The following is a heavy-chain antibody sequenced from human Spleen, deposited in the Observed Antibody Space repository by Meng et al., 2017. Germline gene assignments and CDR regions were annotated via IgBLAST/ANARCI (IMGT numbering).Heavy chain of an antibody. Sequence: SETLSLTCTVSGGSISPYYWSWIRQSPGKGLEWIAYIYHSGSTNSNPSLKGRVTISMDTSKNQVSLQLRSLTAADTAVYYCARDPGGSQTDSFYIWGQGTMVTVSS. CDR2: IYHSGST. CDR3: ARDPGGSQTDSFYI. J-gene: IGHJ3*02. CDR1: GGSISPYY. D-gene: IGHD2-15*01. V-gene: IGHV4-59*01.